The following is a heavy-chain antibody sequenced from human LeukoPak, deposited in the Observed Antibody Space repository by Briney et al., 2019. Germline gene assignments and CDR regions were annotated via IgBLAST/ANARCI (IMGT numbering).Heavy chain of an antibody. D-gene: IGHD3-10*01. Sequence: GGSLRLSCAASGFTFSSYGMHWVRQAPGKGLERVAGIWNDGNDKYYADSVKGRFIISRDNSKNTLYLQMNSLRAEDTAVYYCARDNSGSFSFVDYWGQGTLVTVSS. CDR1: GFTFSSYG. J-gene: IGHJ4*02. V-gene: IGHV3-33*08. CDR3: ARDNSGSFSFVDY. CDR2: IWNDGNDK.